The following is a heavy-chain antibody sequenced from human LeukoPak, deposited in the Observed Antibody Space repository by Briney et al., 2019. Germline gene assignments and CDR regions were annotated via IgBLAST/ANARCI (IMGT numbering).Heavy chain of an antibody. V-gene: IGHV1-46*01. CDR2: INPTDGST. D-gene: IGHD2-15*01. CDR1: GFTFSGFY. J-gene: IGHJ4*02. CDR3: ARVASGGSCYSGDCDYFDY. Sequence: ASVTVSCKASGFTFSGFYIQWVRQAPGQGLEWVGIINPTDGSTKFARKFQGRVTITADKSTSTAYMELSSLRSEDTAVYYCARVASGGSCYSGDCDYFDYWGQGTLVTVSS.